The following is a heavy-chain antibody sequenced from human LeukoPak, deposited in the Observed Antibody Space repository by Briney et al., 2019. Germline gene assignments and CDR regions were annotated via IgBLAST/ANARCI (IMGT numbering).Heavy chain of an antibody. CDR3: ARDPCSGGTCYIHPFDY. CDR1: GYTFTSCA. CDR2: INDGNGNT. J-gene: IGHJ4*02. Sequence: ASVKVSCKASGYTFTSCALHWVRQAPGQRLEWMGWINDGNGNTKYSQKFQGRVTITRDTSASTAYMELSSLRSEDTAVYYCARDPCSGGTCYIHPFDYWGQGALVTVSS. D-gene: IGHD2-15*01. V-gene: IGHV1-3*01.